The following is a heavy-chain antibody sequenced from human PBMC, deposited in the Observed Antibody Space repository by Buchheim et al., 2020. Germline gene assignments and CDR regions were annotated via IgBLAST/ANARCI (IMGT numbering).Heavy chain of an antibody. V-gene: IGHV3-7*01. D-gene: IGHD1-1*01. J-gene: IGHJ4*02. CDR2: IKPDGSEK. Sequence: EVQLVESGGGLVQPGGSLRVSCAASGLTFSNFWMSWFRQAPGKGLEWVANIKPDGSEKHYVDSVKGRFTISRDTSKNSHYLQMHRLRGEDTAVYYCATVRNDGSPLGSWGQGTL. CDR3: ATVRNDGSPLGS. CDR1: GLTFSNFW.